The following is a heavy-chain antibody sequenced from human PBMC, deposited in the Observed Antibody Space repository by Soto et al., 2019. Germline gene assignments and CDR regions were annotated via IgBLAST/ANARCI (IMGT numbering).Heavy chain of an antibody. Sequence: ASVKVSCKASGYTFTSYGISWVRQAPGQGLEWMGWISAYNGNTNYAQKLQGRVTMTTDTSTSTAYMELRSLRSDDTAVYYCARDMHYYDSSGINWFDPWGQGTLVTVSS. V-gene: IGHV1-18*01. CDR2: ISAYNGNT. CDR1: GYTFTSYG. J-gene: IGHJ5*02. CDR3: ARDMHYYDSSGINWFDP. D-gene: IGHD3-22*01.